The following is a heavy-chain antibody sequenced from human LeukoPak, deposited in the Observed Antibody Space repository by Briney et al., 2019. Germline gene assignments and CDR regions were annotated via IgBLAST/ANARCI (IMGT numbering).Heavy chain of an antibody. CDR3: ARVDTATAAVGN. CDR1: GGTFSSYA. CDR2: IIPILGIA. V-gene: IGHV1-69*04. D-gene: IGHD5-18*01. Sequence: ASVKVSCKASGGTFSSYAISWVRQAPGQGLEWMGRIIPILGIANYAQKFQGRVTITADKSTSTAYMELSSLRSEDTAVYYCARVDTATAAVGNWGQGTLVTVSS. J-gene: IGHJ4*02.